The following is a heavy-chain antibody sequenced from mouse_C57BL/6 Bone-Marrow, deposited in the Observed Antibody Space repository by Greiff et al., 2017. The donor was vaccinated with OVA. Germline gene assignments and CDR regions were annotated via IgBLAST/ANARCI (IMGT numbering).Heavy chain of an antibody. J-gene: IGHJ1*03. CDR2: ISSGSSAI. V-gene: IGHV5-17*01. Sequence: DVKLVESGGGLVKPGGSLKLSCAASGFTFSDYGMHWVRQAPEKGLEWVAYISSGSSAIYYADTVKGRFTIPRDNAKNTLFLQLTSLRSEDAAMYYCARGVWYFDVWGTGTTVTVSS. CDR3: ARGVWYFDV. CDR1: GFTFSDYG.